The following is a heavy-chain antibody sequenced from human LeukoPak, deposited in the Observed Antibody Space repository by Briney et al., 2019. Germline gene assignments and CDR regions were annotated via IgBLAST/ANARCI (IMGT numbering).Heavy chain of an antibody. J-gene: IGHJ5*02. CDR3: ARASPEGPYSSSWFWFDP. CDR1: GYTFTGYY. CDR2: INPNSGGT. Sequence: ASVKVSCKASGYTFTGYYMHWVRQAPGQGLEWMGWINPNSGGTNYAQKFQGRVTMTRDTSISTAYMELSRLRSDDTAVYYRARASPEGPYSSSWFWFDPWGQGTLVTVSS. D-gene: IGHD6-13*01. V-gene: IGHV1-2*02.